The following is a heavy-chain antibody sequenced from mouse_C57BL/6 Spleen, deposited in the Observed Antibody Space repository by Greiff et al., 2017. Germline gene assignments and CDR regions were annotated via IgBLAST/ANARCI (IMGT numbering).Heavy chain of an antibody. Sequence: QVQLQQSDAELVKPGASVKISCKVSGYTFTDHTIHWMKQRPEQGLEWIGYIYPRDGRTKYNEKFKGKATLTADKSSSTAYMQLNSLTSEDSAVYVGARRSWDGGDGLAYWGQGTLVTVSA. CDR1: GYTFTDHT. CDR3: ARRSWDGGDGLAY. J-gene: IGHJ3*01. V-gene: IGHV1-78*01. D-gene: IGHD4-1*01. CDR2: IYPRDGRT.